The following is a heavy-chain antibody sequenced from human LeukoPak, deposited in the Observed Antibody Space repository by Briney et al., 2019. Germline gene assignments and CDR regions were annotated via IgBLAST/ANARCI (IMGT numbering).Heavy chain of an antibody. D-gene: IGHD2-15*01. CDR3: ARGLYDY. CDR1: GGSITSSDYY. J-gene: IGHJ4*02. CDR2: INHSGST. Sequence: PSETLSLTCSVSGGSITSSDYYWGWIRQTPVKGLEWIGEINHSGSTNYNPSLKSRVTISVDTSKNQFSLKLSSVAAADTAVYYCARGLYDYWGQGTLVTVSS. V-gene: IGHV4-39*07.